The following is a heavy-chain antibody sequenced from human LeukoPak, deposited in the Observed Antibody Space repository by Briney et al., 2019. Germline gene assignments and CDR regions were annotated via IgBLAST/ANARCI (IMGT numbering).Heavy chain of an antibody. CDR1: GYTFTDYY. V-gene: IGHV1-2*02. D-gene: IGHD3-22*01. CDR2: INPHSDGT. J-gene: IGHJ4*02. Sequence: ASVKVSCKASGYTFTDYYVHWVRQAPGQGLEWMGWINPHSDGTNYAQKFQGRVTMTSDTSIATAYMELRSLRSDDTAVYYCARRGVAYYYDSSGYYPLDYWGQGTLVTVSS. CDR3: ARRGVAYYYDSSGYYPLDY.